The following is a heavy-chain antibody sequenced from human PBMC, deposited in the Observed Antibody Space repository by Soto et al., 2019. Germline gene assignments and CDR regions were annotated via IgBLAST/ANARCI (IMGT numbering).Heavy chain of an antibody. V-gene: IGHV4-31*03. CDR1: GGSISSGGYY. CDR2: IYYSGST. D-gene: IGHD3-3*01. Sequence: QVQLQESGPGLVKPSQTLSLTCTVSGGSISSGGYYWSWIRQHPGKGLEWIGYIYYSGSTYYNPSLKSRVTTSVDTSKNQFSLKLSSVTAADTAVYYCARGSLYGRFLEWLPFDYWGQGTLVTVSS. CDR3: ARGSLYGRFLEWLPFDY. J-gene: IGHJ4*02.